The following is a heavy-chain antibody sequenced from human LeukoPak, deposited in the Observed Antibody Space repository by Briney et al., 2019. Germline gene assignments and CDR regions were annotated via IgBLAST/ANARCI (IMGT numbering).Heavy chain of an antibody. D-gene: IGHD2-21*02. CDR2: INHSGST. J-gene: IGHJ5*02. CDR3: ARTPPPRPTLAYCGGDCYSGGWFDP. CDR1: GGSFSGYY. Sequence: SETLSLTCAVYGGSFSGYYWSWIRQPPGKGLEWIGEINHSGSTNYNPSLKSRVTISVDTSKNQFSLKLSSVTAADTAVCYCARTPPPRPTLAYCGGDCYSGGWFDPWGQGTLVTVSS. V-gene: IGHV4-34*01.